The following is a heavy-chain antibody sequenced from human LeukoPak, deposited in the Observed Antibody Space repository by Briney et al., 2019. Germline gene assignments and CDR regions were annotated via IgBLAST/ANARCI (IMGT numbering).Heavy chain of an antibody. D-gene: IGHD1-26*01. CDR2: ILFDGSNK. V-gene: IGHV3-30*02. CDR1: GFTFSNYG. J-gene: IGHJ6*03. CDR3: AKYPGGFTGIVNYYHMDA. Sequence: GGSLRLSCAASGFTFSNYGMHWVRQAPGKGLEWVSFILFDGSNKYYTDSVKGRFTISRDNSKNTLFLQMNSLRPEDTALYYCAKYPGGFTGIVNYYHMDAWGKGTTVTVSS.